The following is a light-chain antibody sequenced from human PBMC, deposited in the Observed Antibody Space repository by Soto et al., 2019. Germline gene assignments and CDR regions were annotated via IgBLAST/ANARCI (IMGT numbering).Light chain of an antibody. J-gene: IGLJ1*01. Sequence: QSALTQPRSVSGSLGQSVTISCTGTSSAVGTYNYVSWYQQHPGKAPKVMIYDVSERPSGVPDRFSGSKSGNTASLTISGLQAEDEADYYCCSYAGSPRYVLGTGTKVTVL. CDR1: SSAVGTYNY. CDR3: CSYAGSPRYV. V-gene: IGLV2-11*01. CDR2: DVS.